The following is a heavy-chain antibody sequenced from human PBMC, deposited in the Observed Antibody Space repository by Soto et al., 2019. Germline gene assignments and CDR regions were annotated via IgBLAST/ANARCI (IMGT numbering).Heavy chain of an antibody. J-gene: IGHJ4*02. V-gene: IGHV3-30-3*01. D-gene: IGHD3-10*01. Sequence: QVQLVESGGGVVQPGRSLRLSCAASGFTFSSYAMHWVRQAPGKGLEWVAVISYDGSNKYYADSVKGRFTISRDNSKNXLYLQMNSLRAEDTAVYYRAREGQYYYGPAGHFDYWGQGTLVTVSS. CDR2: ISYDGSNK. CDR3: AREGQYYYGPAGHFDY. CDR1: GFTFSSYA.